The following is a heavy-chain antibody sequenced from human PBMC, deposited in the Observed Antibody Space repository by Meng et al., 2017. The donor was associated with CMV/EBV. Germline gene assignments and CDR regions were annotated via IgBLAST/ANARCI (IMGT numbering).Heavy chain of an antibody. Sequence: GSLRLSCAVYGGSFSGYYWSWIRQPPGKGLEWIGEINHSGSTNYNPSLKSRVTISVDTSKNQFPLKLSSVTAADTAVYYCARTLQARYCSSTSCYKYGMDVWGQGTTVTVSS. D-gene: IGHD2-2*01. CDR3: ARTLQARYCSSTSCYKYGMDV. J-gene: IGHJ6*02. CDR2: INHSGST. V-gene: IGHV4-34*01. CDR1: GGSFSGYY.